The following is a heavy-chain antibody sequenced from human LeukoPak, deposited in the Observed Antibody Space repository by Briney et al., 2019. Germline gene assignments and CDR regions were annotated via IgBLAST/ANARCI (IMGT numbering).Heavy chain of an antibody. D-gene: IGHD1-7*01. CDR1: GGSFSGYY. CDR2: INHSGST. V-gene: IGHV4-34*01. Sequence: SETLSLTCAVYGGSFSGYYWSWIRQPPGKGLEWIGEINHSGSTNYNPSLKSRVTISVDTSKNQFSLNVSSVTAADTAVYYCARQNYGAATIKYWGQGTLVTVSS. J-gene: IGHJ4*02. CDR3: ARQNYGAATIKY.